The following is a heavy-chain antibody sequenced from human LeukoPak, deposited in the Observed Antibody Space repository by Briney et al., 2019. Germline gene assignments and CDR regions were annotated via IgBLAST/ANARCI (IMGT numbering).Heavy chain of an antibody. CDR3: ARDLPTYCSSSSCFHGMDV. CDR2: VIVIFGVA. CDR1: GGTFNSYA. Sequence: SVKVSCKASGGTFNSYAISWVRQARGQGLEWMGRVIVIFGVANYAQKFQGRVTITADKSTSTAYMGLSSLISDDTAVYYCARDLPTYCSSSSCFHGMDVWGQGTTVTVSS. J-gene: IGHJ6*02. V-gene: IGHV1-69*04. D-gene: IGHD2-2*01.